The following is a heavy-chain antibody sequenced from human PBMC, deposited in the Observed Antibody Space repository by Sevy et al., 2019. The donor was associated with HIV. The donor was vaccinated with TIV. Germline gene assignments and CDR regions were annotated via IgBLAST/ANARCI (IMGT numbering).Heavy chain of an antibody. V-gene: IGHV1-18*01. J-gene: IGHJ4*02. CDR3: ARVHYYDSSGYYPYYFDY. D-gene: IGHD3-22*01. CDR2: ISAYNGNT. Sequence: ASVKVSCKASGYTFTSYGISWVRQAPGQGLEWMGRISAYNGNTNYAQKLQGRVTMTTDTSTSTAYMELRSLRSDDTAVYYCARVHYYDSSGYYPYYFDYWGQGTLVTVSS. CDR1: GYTFTSYG.